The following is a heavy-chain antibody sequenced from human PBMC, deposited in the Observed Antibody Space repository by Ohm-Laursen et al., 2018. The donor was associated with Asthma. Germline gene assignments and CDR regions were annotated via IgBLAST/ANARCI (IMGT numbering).Heavy chain of an antibody. V-gene: IGHV2-26*01. Sequence: TQTLTLTCIVSGLSLSNARMGVSWSRQPPGKALEWLAHIFSNDEKPYSTSLKSRLTISKDTSKSQVVLTMTNMDPVDTATYYCARVRVGYYGDYWGQGTLVTVSS. J-gene: IGHJ4*02. CDR2: IFSNDEK. CDR3: ARVRVGYYGDY. D-gene: IGHD3-10*01. CDR1: GLSLSNARMG.